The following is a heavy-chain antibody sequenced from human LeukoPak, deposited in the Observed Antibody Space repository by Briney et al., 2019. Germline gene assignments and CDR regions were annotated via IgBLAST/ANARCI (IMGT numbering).Heavy chain of an antibody. CDR2: INTNTGGT. V-gene: IGHV1-2*02. CDR1: GYSFTDYH. J-gene: IGHJ5*02. CDR3: ARDRPGYSSWFDP. Sequence: GASVKVSCKASGYSFTDYHMHWVRQAPGQGLEWVGWINTNTGGTNYAQKFQGRVTLTRDTSITTAYMEMSSLRSDDTAVYYCARDRPGYSSWFDPWGQGTLVTVSS. D-gene: IGHD6-19*01.